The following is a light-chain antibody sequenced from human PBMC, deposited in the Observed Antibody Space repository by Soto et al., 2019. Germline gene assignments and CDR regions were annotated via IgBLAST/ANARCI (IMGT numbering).Light chain of an antibody. CDR3: ASYSSSETPVV. CDR2: DVT. J-gene: IGLJ2*01. Sequence: QSVLTQPASVSGSPGQSITISCTGTARDIGGYQFVSWYQQHPDKAPKLIIVDVTKRPSGISSRFSASKSGTTASLTISGLLPEDEAQYYCASYSSSETPVVFGGWTKVTVL. CDR1: ARDIGGYQF. V-gene: IGLV2-14*03.